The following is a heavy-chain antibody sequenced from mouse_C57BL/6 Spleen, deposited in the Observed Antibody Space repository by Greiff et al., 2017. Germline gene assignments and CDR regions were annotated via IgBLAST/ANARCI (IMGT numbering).Heavy chain of an antibody. V-gene: IGHV1-18*01. CDR3: ARSTYGSSYYYAMDY. CDR1: GYTFTDYN. Sequence: EVQLQQSGPELVKPGASVKIPCKASGYTFTDYNMDWVKQSHGKSLEWIGNINPDNGGTNYNQKFKGKSTLTIDKSSSTAYMELRSLTSEDTAVYYCARSTYGSSYYYAMDYWGQGTSVTVSS. CDR2: INPDNGGT. D-gene: IGHD1-1*01. J-gene: IGHJ4*01.